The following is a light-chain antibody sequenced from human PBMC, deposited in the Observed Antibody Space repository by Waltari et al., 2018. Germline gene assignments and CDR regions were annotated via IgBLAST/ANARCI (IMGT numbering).Light chain of an antibody. J-gene: IGKJ2*01. CDR2: DAA. CDR1: PSVSSY. CDR3: QQRSNWPYT. Sequence: EIVLTQSPATLSLSPGERATLSCRASPSVSSYLAWYQQKSGQAPRLLVYDAANRATGIPARFSGSWSGTDFTLTISSLEPEDFAVYYCQQRSNWPYTFGQGTKLEIK. V-gene: IGKV3-11*01.